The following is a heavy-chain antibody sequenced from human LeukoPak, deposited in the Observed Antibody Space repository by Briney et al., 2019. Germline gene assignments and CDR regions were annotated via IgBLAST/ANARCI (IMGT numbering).Heavy chain of an antibody. CDR3: ARGGVLYYYDSSGLMSHGPTSRHYNWFDP. CDR1: GGTFSSYA. D-gene: IGHD3-22*01. Sequence: ASVKVSCKASGGTFSSYAISWVRQAPGQGLEWMGGIIPIFGTAIYAQKFQGRVTITTDESTSTAYMELSSLRSEDTAVYYCARGGVLYYYDSSGLMSHGPTSRHYNWFDPWGQGTLVTVSS. CDR2: IIPIFGTA. V-gene: IGHV1-69*05. J-gene: IGHJ5*02.